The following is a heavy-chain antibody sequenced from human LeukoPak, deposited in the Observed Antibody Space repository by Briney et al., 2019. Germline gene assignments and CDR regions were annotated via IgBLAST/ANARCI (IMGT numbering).Heavy chain of an antibody. Sequence: GGSLRLSCAASGFTFSSYGMHWVRQAPGKGLEWVAVIWYDGSNKYYADSVKGRFTISRDNSKNTLYLQMNSLRAEDTAVYYCARDCTPTVTTNYYYGMDVWGQGTTVTVSS. J-gene: IGHJ6*02. CDR2: IWYDGSNK. V-gene: IGHV3-33*01. D-gene: IGHD4-17*01. CDR3: ARDCTPTVTTNYYYGMDV. CDR1: GFTFSSYG.